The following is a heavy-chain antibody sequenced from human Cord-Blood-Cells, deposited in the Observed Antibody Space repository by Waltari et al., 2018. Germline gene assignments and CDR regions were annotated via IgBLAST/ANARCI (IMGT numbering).Heavy chain of an antibody. CDR1: GGSISSGGYS. J-gene: IGHJ3*02. V-gene: IGHV4-39*01. D-gene: IGHD3-3*01. Sequence: QLQLQESGPGLVKPSETLSLTCTVSGGSISSGGYSWGWFRRPPGQGLEWIGSIYYSGRTYYNPSLKSRVTISVDTSKNQFSLKLSSVTAADTAVYYCARLGSDYDFWSGYYAFDIWGQGTMVTVSS. CDR2: IYYSGRT. CDR3: ARLGSDYDFWSGYYAFDI.